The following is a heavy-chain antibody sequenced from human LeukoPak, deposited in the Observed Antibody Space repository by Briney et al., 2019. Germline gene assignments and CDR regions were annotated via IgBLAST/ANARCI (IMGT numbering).Heavy chain of an antibody. V-gene: IGHV1-46*03. D-gene: IGHD3-3*01. Sequence: ASVKVSCKASGYTFTSYYMYWVRQAPGQGLEWIGIINPSGGSTSYAQKFQGRVTMTRDTSTSTVYMELSSLRSEETAVYYCARGGNDFWSGLGLDYWGQGTLVTVSS. J-gene: IGHJ4*02. CDR3: ARGGNDFWSGLGLDY. CDR2: INPSGGST. CDR1: GYTFTSYY.